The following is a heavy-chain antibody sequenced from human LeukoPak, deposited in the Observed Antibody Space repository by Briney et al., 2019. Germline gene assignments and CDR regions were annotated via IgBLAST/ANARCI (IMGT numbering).Heavy chain of an antibody. J-gene: IGHJ5*02. Sequence: PSETLSLTCTVSGGSISSYYWSWIRQPPGKGLEWIGYIYYSGSTNYNPSLTSRVTISVDTSKNQFSLKLSSVTAADTAVYYCAIEEVGGWFDRWGQGTLVTVSA. CDR2: IYYSGST. CDR1: GGSISSYY. CDR3: AIEEVGGWFDR. V-gene: IGHV4-59*01. D-gene: IGHD2-2*01.